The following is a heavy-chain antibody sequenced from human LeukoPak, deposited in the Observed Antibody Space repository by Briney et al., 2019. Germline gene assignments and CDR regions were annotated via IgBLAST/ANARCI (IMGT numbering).Heavy chain of an antibody. CDR3: ASVYSGDDLSQLDY. CDR2: INPNSGGT. V-gene: IGHV1-2*02. Sequence: ASVKVSCKASGYTFTGYYIHWVRQAPGQGLEWVGWINPNSGGTNYAPKFQGRVTVTRITSIRTAYMELNSLTSDDTAVYYCASVYSGDDLSQLDYWGQGTLVTVSS. CDR1: GYTFTGYY. J-gene: IGHJ4*02. D-gene: IGHD5-12*01.